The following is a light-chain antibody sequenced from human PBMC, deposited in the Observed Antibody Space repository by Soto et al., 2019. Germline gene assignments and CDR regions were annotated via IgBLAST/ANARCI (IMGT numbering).Light chain of an antibody. Sequence: QSVLTQPPSASGSPGQSVTISCTGTSSDVGGYKYVSWYQQHSGKAPKVIIYEVSERPSGVPDRFSGSKSGNTASLTVSGLQTEDEADYYCASYAGGDTFVFGTGTKVTVL. CDR1: SSDVGGYKY. J-gene: IGLJ1*01. CDR2: EVS. CDR3: ASYAGGDTFV. V-gene: IGLV2-8*01.